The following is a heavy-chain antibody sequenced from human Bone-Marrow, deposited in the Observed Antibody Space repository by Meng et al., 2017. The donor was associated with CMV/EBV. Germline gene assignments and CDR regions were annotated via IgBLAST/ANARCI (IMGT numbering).Heavy chain of an antibody. CDR2: ISPSGDTI. D-gene: IGHD3-16*01. CDR3: AKPGARGTWDDGFDI. V-gene: IGHV3-11*01. J-gene: IGHJ3*02. Sequence: GESLKISCAASGFSFSAKYMTWIRQVPGKGLGWVSYISPSGDTIWYADSVKGRFTISRDNVKNSLFLQMNSLRVEDTAVYYCAKPGARGTWDDGFDIWGQGTMVTVSS. CDR1: GFSFSAKY.